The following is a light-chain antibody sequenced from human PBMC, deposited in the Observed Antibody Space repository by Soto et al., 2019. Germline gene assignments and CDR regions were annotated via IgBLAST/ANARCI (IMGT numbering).Light chain of an antibody. J-gene: IGKJ2*01. Sequence: AIRMTQSPSSLSASTGDRVTITCRASQGISSYLAWYQQKPGKAPKLLIYAASTLQSGVPSRFSGSGSGTDFTLTISSLQSEDVATYYCQQYYSYPPYTFGQGTKLEIK. CDR1: QGISSY. CDR3: QQYYSYPPYT. V-gene: IGKV1-8*01. CDR2: AAS.